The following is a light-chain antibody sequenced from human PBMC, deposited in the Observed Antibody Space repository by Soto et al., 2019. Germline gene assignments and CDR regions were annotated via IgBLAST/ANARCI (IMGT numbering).Light chain of an antibody. Sequence: QSAPTQPASVSGSPGQSITISCTGTSSDVGGYNYVSWYQQHPGKAPKLMIYEVNNRPSGVSNRFSGSKSGNTASLTISGLQAEDEADYYCNSYTSGSTPVVFGGGTKLTVL. CDR2: EVN. CDR3: NSYTSGSTPVV. V-gene: IGLV2-14*01. CDR1: SSDVGGYNY. J-gene: IGLJ2*01.